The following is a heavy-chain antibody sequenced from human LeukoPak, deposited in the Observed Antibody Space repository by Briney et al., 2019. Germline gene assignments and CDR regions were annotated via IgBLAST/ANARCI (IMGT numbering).Heavy chain of an antibody. V-gene: IGHV3-21*01. Sequence: TGGSLRLSCAASGFTFSSYSMNWVRQAPGKGLEWVSSISSSSSYIYYADSVKGRFTISRDNAKNSLYLQMNSLRAEDTAVYYCARGFDDYSNYGPFDYWGQGTLVTVSS. CDR2: ISSSSSYI. CDR1: GFTFSSYS. CDR3: ARGFDDYSNYGPFDY. D-gene: IGHD4-11*01. J-gene: IGHJ4*02.